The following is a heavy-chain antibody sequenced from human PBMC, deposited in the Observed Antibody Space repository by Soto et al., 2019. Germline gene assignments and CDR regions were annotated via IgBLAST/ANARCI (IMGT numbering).Heavy chain of an antibody. V-gene: IGHV1-3*01. D-gene: IGHD4-4*01. CDR3: ATSKGGSDAFDI. J-gene: IGHJ3*02. CDR2: INAGNGNT. CDR1: GYTFTSYA. Sequence: QVQLVQSGAEVKKPGASVKVSCKASGYTFTSYAMHWVRQAPGQRLEWMGWINAGNGNTKYSQKFQGRVTITRDTSASTAYMELSSLRSEDTAVYYCATSKGGSDAFDIWGQGTMVTVSS.